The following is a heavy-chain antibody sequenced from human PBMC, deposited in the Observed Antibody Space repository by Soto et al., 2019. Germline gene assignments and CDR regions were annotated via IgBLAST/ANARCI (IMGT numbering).Heavy chain of an antibody. CDR2: ISGSGGST. V-gene: IGHV3-23*01. Sequence: GGSLRPSCAASGFTFSSYAMSWVRQAPGKGLEWVSAISGSGGSTYYADSVKGRFTISRDNSKNTLYLQMNSLRAEDTAVYYCAKTYIVVVPARSYYFDYWGQGTLVTVSS. D-gene: IGHD2-2*01. CDR1: GFTFSSYA. J-gene: IGHJ4*02. CDR3: AKTYIVVVPARSYYFDY.